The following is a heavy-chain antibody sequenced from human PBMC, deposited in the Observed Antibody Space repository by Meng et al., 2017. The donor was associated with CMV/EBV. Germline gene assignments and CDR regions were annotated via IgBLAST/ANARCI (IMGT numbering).Heavy chain of an antibody. CDR1: GFTFSNAW. Sequence: GGSLRLSCGASGFTFSNAWMNWVRQAPGKGLEWIGLIKSKTDGGTTDYAAPVKGRFSISRDDSKNTLYLQMNSLKTEDTAVYYCATAPGYYASSPFDYWGQGTMVTVSS. CDR3: ATAPGYYASSPFDY. J-gene: IGHJ4*02. CDR2: IKSKTDGGTT. V-gene: IGHV3-15*01. D-gene: IGHD3-22*01.